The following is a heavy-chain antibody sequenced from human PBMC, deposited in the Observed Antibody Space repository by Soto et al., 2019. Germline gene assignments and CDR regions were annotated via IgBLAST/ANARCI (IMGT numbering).Heavy chain of an antibody. J-gene: IGHJ4*02. Sequence: SETLSLTCAVYGGSFSGYYWSWIRQPPGKGLEWIGEINHSGSTNYNPSLKSRVTISVDTSKNQFSLKLSSVTAADTAVYYCARGPLSGPFDYWGQGTLVTVSS. V-gene: IGHV4-34*01. CDR1: GGSFSGYY. CDR3: ARGPLSGPFDY. D-gene: IGHD6-19*01. CDR2: INHSGST.